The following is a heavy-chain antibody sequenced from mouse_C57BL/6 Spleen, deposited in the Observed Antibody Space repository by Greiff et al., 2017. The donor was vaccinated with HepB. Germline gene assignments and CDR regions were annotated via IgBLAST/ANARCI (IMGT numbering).Heavy chain of an antibody. CDR1: GFSLTSYG. V-gene: IGHV2-6*03. J-gene: IGHJ4*01. D-gene: IGHD1-1*01. CDR3: ARAGSYYYGSRYYAMDY. Sequence: VQRVESGPGLVAPSQSLSITCTVSGFSLTSYGVHWVRQPPGKGLEWLVVIWSDGSTTYNSALKSRLSISKDNSKSQVFLKMNSLQTDDTAMYYCARAGSYYYGSRYYAMDYWGQGTSVTVSS. CDR2: IWSDGST.